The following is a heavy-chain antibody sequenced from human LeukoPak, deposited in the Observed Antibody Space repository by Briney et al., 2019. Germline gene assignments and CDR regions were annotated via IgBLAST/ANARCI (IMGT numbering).Heavy chain of an antibody. J-gene: IGHJ4*02. CDR3: ARSVAEYYFDY. D-gene: IGHD3-16*01. CDR2: IYYSGST. Sequence: SETLSLTCTVSGGSISSGDYYWSWIRQPPGKGLEWIGYIYYSGSTYYNPSLKSRVTISVDTSKNQFSLKLSSVTAADTAVYYCARSVAEYYFDYWGQGTLVTVSS. CDR1: GGSISSGDYY. V-gene: IGHV4-30-4*01.